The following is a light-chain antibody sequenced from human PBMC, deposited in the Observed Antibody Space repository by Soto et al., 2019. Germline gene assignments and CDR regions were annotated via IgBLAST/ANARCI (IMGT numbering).Light chain of an antibody. V-gene: IGKV1-9*01. CDR1: QGISSY. CDR3: QQLNSYPLT. CDR2: AAS. Sequence: IQVTQSPSFLSASVGDRVTITCRASQGISSYLAWYQQKPGKAPKLLIYAASTLQSGVPSRFSGSGSGTEFTLTISSLQPEDFATYYCQQLNSYPLTFGGGTKVDI. J-gene: IGKJ4*01.